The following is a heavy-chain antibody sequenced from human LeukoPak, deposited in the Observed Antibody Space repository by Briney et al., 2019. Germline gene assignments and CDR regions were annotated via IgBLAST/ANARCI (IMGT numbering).Heavy chain of an antibody. J-gene: IGHJ4*02. V-gene: IGHV3-7*03. Sequence: GGSLRLSCAASGFTFSRYLMSWVRQAPGKGLEYVASIKTDGSEQYYADFVKGRFTISRDNSKNTLYLQMNSLRAEDTAVYYCAKVEQWPLRHFDYWGQGTLVTVSS. CDR1: GFTFSRYL. D-gene: IGHD6-19*01. CDR3: AKVEQWPLRHFDY. CDR2: IKTDGSEQ.